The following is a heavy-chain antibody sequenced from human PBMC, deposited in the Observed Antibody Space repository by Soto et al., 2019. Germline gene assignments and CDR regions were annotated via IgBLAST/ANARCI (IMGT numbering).Heavy chain of an antibody. CDR2: LIPISGTA. J-gene: IGHJ4*02. D-gene: IGHD1-26*01. CDR3: ASVPPPWEMPETVDY. V-gene: IGHV1-69*12. Sequence: QVQLVQSGAEVKKPGSSVKVSCKASGGTFSSYAISWVRQAPGQGLEWMGGLIPISGTANYAQNFQGRVTITADEATSTAYMELSSLRSEDTAVYYGASVPPPWEMPETVDYWGQGTLVTVSS. CDR1: GGTFSSYA.